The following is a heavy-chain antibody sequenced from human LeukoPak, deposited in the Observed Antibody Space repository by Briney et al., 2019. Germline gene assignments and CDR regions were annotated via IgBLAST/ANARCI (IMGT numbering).Heavy chain of an antibody. CDR3: ALRGVDTIMVSDFDY. Sequence: GGSLRLSCAASGFTVSGSYMSWVRQAPGKGLEWVSVIYGGDDTNYADSVKGRSTISRDNSKNTLYLQMHSLRVDDTAVYYCALRGVDTIMVSDFDYWGQGTLVTVSS. V-gene: IGHV3-53*01. CDR1: GFTVSGSY. CDR2: IYGGDDT. J-gene: IGHJ4*02. D-gene: IGHD5-18*01.